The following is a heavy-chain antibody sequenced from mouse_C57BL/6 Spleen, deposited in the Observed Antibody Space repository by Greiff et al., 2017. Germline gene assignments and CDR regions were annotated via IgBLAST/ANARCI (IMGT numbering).Heavy chain of an antibody. Sequence: QLQQSGAELVRPGTSVKVSCKASGYAFTNYLIEWVKQRPGQGLEWIGVINPGSGGTNYNEKFKGKATLTADKSSSTAYMQLSSLTSEDSAVYFCARSGYGYAMDYWGQGTSVTVSS. CDR1: GYAFTNYL. CDR2: INPGSGGT. D-gene: IGHD2-2*01. V-gene: IGHV1-54*01. J-gene: IGHJ4*01. CDR3: ARSGYGYAMDY.